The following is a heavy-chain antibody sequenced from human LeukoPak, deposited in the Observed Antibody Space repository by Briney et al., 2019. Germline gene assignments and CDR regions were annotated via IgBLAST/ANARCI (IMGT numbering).Heavy chain of an antibody. CDR1: GFSFSRYW. V-gene: IGHV3-7*01. J-gene: IGHJ3*02. Sequence: PGGSLRLSCTASGFSFSRYWLSWVRQAPGKGLEWVANIKQDGSEKYYVDSVKGRFTISRDNAKNSLYLQMNSLRAEDTAVYYCARVPISSGWGAFDIWGQGTMVTVSS. D-gene: IGHD6-19*01. CDR2: IKQDGSEK. CDR3: ARVPISSGWGAFDI.